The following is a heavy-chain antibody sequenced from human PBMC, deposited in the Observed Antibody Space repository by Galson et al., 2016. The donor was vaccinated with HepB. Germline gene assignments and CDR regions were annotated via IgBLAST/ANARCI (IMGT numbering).Heavy chain of an antibody. CDR2: LKSKTAVGTT. J-gene: IGHJ4*02. Sequence: SLRLSCAGSGFNFVEAWMNWVRQTPGKGLEWVGRLKSKTAVGTTDYAAPVKGRFFISRDDSKNTLYLQMTSLKTEDTGIYYCVTRGGENNWGQGALVTVSS. CDR3: VTRGGENN. V-gene: IGHV3-15*01. CDR1: GFNFVEAW. D-gene: IGHD2/OR15-2a*01.